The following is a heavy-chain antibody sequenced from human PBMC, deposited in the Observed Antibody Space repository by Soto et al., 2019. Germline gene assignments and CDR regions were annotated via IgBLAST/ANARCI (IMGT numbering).Heavy chain of an antibody. D-gene: IGHD1-7*01. CDR3: AKDRRAGGNYGFYSDF. CDR1: GFTFSSYG. Sequence: EVQLLESGGGLVQPGGSLRLSCAASGFTFSSYGMTWVRQAPGKGLEWVSFSSATGAGTYYAYSVKGRFTISRDNSKNTLYLQMTSLRAADTAVYYCAKDRRAGGNYGFYSDFWGQGALVIVSS. CDR2: SSATGAGT. J-gene: IGHJ4*02. V-gene: IGHV3-23*01.